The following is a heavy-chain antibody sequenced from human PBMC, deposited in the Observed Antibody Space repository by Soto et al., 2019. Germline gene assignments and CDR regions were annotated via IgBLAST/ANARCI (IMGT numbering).Heavy chain of an antibody. CDR1: GFTFSTYT. Sequence: EVQLVESGGGLVQPGGSLRLSCAASGFTFSTYTMTWVRQPPGKGLEWVSYISSSSSTIYYADSVKGRFTISRDNAKNSLYLQMNSLRDEDTAVYYCARKNTYYYDSSGRMDVWGQGTTVTVSS. D-gene: IGHD3-22*01. J-gene: IGHJ6*02. CDR2: ISSSSSTI. V-gene: IGHV3-48*02. CDR3: ARKNTYYYDSSGRMDV.